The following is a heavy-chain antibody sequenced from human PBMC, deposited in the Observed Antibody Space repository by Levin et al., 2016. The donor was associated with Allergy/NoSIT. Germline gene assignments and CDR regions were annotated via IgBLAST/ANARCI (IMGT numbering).Heavy chain of an antibody. J-gene: IGHJ6*02. V-gene: IGHV3-30*13. CDR2: ISYDGSNK. CDR3: ARARGTIVATIEAYSMDV. Sequence: GESLKISCSASAFIFSSSWMHWVRQAPGKGLEWVAVISYDGSNKYYADSVKGRFTISRDNSRNRLYLQMNGLRAEDTAVYHCARARGTIVATIEAYSMDVWGQGTTVTVSS. CDR1: AFIFSSSW. D-gene: IGHD5-12*01.